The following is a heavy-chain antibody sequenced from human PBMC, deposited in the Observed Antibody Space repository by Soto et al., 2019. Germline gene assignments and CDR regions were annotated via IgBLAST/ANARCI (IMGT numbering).Heavy chain of an antibody. CDR1: GYTFTGYY. D-gene: IGHD6-13*01. CDR2: INPNSGGT. Sequence: ASVKVSCKASGYTFTGYYMHWVRQAPGQGLEWMGWINPNSGGTNYAQKFQGWVTMTRDTSISTAYMELSRLRSDDTAVYYCARDSYSSSWSPPAYYYYGMDVWGQGTTVTVSS. V-gene: IGHV1-2*04. J-gene: IGHJ6*02. CDR3: ARDSYSSSWSPPAYYYYGMDV.